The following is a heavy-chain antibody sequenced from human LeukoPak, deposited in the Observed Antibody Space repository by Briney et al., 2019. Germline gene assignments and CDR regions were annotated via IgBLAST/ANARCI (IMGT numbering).Heavy chain of an antibody. J-gene: IGHJ3*02. CDR3: ARELPPTEGAFDI. D-gene: IGHD4-17*01. Sequence: GGSLRLSCAASAFSFSNYNMNWVRQAPGKGLEWVSSISSSSSYIYYADSVKGRFTISRDNSKNTLYLQMNSLRAEDTAVYYCARELPPTEGAFDIWGQGTMVTVSS. V-gene: IGHV3-21*01. CDR2: ISSSSSYI. CDR1: AFSFSNYN.